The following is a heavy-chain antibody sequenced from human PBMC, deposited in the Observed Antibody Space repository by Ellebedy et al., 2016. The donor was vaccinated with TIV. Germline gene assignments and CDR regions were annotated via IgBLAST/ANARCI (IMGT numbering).Heavy chain of an antibody. D-gene: IGHD3-10*01. Sequence: MPSETLSLTCAVYGGSFSGYYWSWIRQPPGKGLEWIGEINHSGSTNYNPSLKSRVTISVDTSKNQFSLKLSSVTAADTAVYYCARGSRYYGSGSPALFYWGQGTLVTVSS. J-gene: IGHJ4*02. V-gene: IGHV4-34*01. CDR1: GGSFSGYY. CDR2: INHSGST. CDR3: ARGSRYYGSGSPALFY.